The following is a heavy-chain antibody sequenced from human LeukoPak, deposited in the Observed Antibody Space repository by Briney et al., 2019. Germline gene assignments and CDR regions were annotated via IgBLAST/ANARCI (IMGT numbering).Heavy chain of an antibody. CDR1: GFTFSSYD. CDR2: IRYDGSNK. V-gene: IGHV3-30*02. J-gene: IGHJ4*02. D-gene: IGHD1-7*01. Sequence: GGSLRLSCAASGFTFSSYDMHWVRQAPGKGLEWVAFIRYDGSNKYYADSVKGRFTISRDNSKNTLYLQMNSLRAEDTAVYYCAKDRPGITGTTDDYWGQGTLVTVSS. CDR3: AKDRPGITGTTDDY.